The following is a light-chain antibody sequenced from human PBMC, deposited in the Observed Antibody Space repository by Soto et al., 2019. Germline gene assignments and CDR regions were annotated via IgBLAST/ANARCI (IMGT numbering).Light chain of an antibody. CDR3: QQYNNWPRT. Sequence: EIVLTQSPATLSFSPGERATLSCRASQSVSSYLAWYQQKPGQAPRLLIYVASTRATGIPARFSGSGSGTEFTLTISSPQSEDFAVYYCQQYNNWPRTFGQGTKVDI. CDR2: VAS. V-gene: IGKV3-15*01. J-gene: IGKJ1*01. CDR1: QSVSSY.